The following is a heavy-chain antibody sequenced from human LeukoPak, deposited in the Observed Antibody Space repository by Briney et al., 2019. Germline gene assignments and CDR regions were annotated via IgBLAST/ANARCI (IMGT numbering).Heavy chain of an antibody. Sequence: GGSLRLSCAASGFTFSSYGMHWVRQAPGKGLEWVAFIRYDGSNKYYADSVKGRFTISRDNSKNTLYLQMNSLRAEDTAVYYCAKCSMAAADYFDYWGQGTLVTVSS. CDR3: AKCSMAAADYFDY. V-gene: IGHV3-30*02. CDR2: IRYDGSNK. CDR1: GFTFSSYG. D-gene: IGHD2/OR15-2a*01. J-gene: IGHJ4*02.